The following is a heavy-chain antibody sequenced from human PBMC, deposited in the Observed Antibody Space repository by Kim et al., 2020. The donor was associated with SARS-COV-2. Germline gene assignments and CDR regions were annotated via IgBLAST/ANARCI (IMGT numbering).Heavy chain of an antibody. V-gene: IGHV3-7*01. CDR3: ATSRTFDY. Sequence: NHYVSSLKGRSTISRDNANNSLYLQMNSLRAEDPAVDYCATSRTFDYWGQGTLVTVSS. J-gene: IGHJ4*02. CDR2: N.